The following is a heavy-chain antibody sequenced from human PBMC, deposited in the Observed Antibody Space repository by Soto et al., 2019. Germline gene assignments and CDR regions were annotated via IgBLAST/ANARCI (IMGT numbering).Heavy chain of an antibody. D-gene: IGHD2-2*01. Sequence: EVQLVESGGGLVQPGRSLRLSCAASGFTFDDYAMHWVRQAPGKGLEWVSGISWNSGSIGYADSVKGRFTISRDNAKNSLYLQMNSLRAEDTALYYGAKVCCSSTSCPYYYYYYMDVWGKVTTVTVSS. V-gene: IGHV3-9*01. CDR3: AKVCCSSTSCPYYYYYYMDV. J-gene: IGHJ6*03. CDR2: ISWNSGSI. CDR1: GFTFDDYA.